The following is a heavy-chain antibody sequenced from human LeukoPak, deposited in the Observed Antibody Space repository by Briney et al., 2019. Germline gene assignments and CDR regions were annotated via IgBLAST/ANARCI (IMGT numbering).Heavy chain of an antibody. J-gene: IGHJ3*01. Sequence: PSETLSLTCAVSGASISSGGYSWSWIRQPTGKGLEWIGYIYHSGSTYYNPSLKSRVTISVDRSKNQFSLKLSSVTAADTAVYYCARAPFGGDYANWGQGTMVTVSS. D-gene: IGHD4-17*01. CDR2: IYHSGST. V-gene: IGHV4-30-2*01. CDR1: GASISSGGYS. CDR3: ARAPFGGDYAN.